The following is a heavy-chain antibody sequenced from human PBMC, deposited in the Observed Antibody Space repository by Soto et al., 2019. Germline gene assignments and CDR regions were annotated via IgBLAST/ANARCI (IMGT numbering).Heavy chain of an antibody. CDR3: ARDRGEPGNYLLY. Sequence: QVQLVQSGAAVKKPGASVKVSCKASGYPFTNYYVRWVRQAPGQGLEWMGMVTPSGGRTTYAQKFQGRVTMTRDTSTSTVFLELSRLRSEDTAVYYCARDRGEPGNYLLYWGQRTLVTVSS. D-gene: IGHD1-7*01. V-gene: IGHV1-46*03. CDR2: VTPSGGRT. J-gene: IGHJ4*02. CDR1: GYPFTNYY.